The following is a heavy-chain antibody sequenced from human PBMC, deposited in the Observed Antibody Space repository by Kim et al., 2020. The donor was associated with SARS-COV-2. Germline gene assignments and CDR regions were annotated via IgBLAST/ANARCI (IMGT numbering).Heavy chain of an antibody. J-gene: IGHJ4*02. CDR3: STDMSYSLGK. CDR1: GFTFRSTW. Sequence: GGSLRLSCAASGFTFRSTWMHWVRQVPGKGLVWVSHIIHDGSSTNYADSVRGRFTISRDNAKNTVYLQMNGLRAEDTAVYYCSTDMSYSLGKWGQGTLVTVSS. CDR2: IIHDGSST. V-gene: IGHV3-74*01. D-gene: IGHD2-21*01.